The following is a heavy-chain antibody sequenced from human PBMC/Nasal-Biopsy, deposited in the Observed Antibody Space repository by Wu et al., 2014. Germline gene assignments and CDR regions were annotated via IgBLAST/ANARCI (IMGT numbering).Heavy chain of an antibody. J-gene: IGHJ6*03. V-gene: IGHV3-74*01. D-gene: IGHD5-12*01. CDR1: GFTFSNFW. Sequence: LRLSCAASGFTFSNFWMHWVRQAPGKGLEWVSRINPDGTYRSHADSVKGRFTISRDNAKNAVFLQMNSLRVDDMAVYYCARDAFPGYSGWGNMDVWGQRDHGHRLL. CDR3: ARDAFPGYSGWGNMDV. CDR2: INPDGTYR.